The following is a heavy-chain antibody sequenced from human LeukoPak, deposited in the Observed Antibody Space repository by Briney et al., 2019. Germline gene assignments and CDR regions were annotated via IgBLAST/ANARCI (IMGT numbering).Heavy chain of an antibody. D-gene: IGHD3-16*01. V-gene: IGHV3-74*01. CDR1: GYTFGSYW. J-gene: IGHJ4*02. CDR2: INNDGSST. Sequence: PGGSLRLSCAASGYTFGSYWMYWVRQAPGKGLVWVSRINNDGSSTIYVDSVRGRFTISRDNAKNTLYLQMNSLRDDDTAVYYCVRDNGGEHLWGQGTLVTVSS. CDR3: VRDNGGEHL.